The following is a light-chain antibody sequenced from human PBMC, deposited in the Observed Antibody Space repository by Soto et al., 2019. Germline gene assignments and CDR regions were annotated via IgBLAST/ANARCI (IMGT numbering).Light chain of an antibody. V-gene: IGKV1-16*02. CDR3: QQYNSYPLT. CDR2: AAS. CDR1: QGISNY. J-gene: IGKJ4*01. Sequence: DIQMTQSPSSLSASVGDRVTITCRASQGISNYLAWCQQKPGKAPKSLIYAASSLKSGVPSKFSGSGSGTDFTLTISSLQPEEFATYYCQQYNSYPLTVGGGTKVEIK.